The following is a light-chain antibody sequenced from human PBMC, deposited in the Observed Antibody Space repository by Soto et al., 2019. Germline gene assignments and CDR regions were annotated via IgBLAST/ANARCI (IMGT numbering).Light chain of an antibody. Sequence: DIQMTQSPSTLSASVGDRVTITCRASQTIDSWLAWYQQRPGKPPNLLIYKASSLESGVPSRFSGSGSGTDFTFTISRLQPEDIATYYCQHYDNLPSVTFGQGTRLEIK. CDR1: QTIDSW. CDR3: QHYDNLPSVT. J-gene: IGKJ5*01. CDR2: KAS. V-gene: IGKV1-5*03.